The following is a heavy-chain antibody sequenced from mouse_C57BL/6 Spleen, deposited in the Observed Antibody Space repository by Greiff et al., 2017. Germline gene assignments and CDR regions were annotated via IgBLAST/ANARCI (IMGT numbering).Heavy chain of an antibody. CDR3: ARSDHGYDGDYAMDY. D-gene: IGHD2-2*01. V-gene: IGHV1-69*01. CDR2: IDPSDSYT. CDR1: GYTFTSYW. J-gene: IGHJ4*01. Sequence: QVHVKQPGAELVMPGASVKLSCKASGYTFTSYWMHWVKQRPGQGLEWIGEIDPSDSYTNYNQKFKGKSTLTVDKSSSTAYMQLSSLTSEDCAVYYWARSDHGYDGDYAMDYWGQGTSVTVSS.